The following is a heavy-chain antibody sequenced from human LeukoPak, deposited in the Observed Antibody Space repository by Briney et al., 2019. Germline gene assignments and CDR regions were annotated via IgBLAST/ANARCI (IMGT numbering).Heavy chain of an antibody. CDR1: GGSISSSSYY. CDR3: ARPLGYCSGGSCYNWFDP. CDR2: IYYSGST. V-gene: IGHV4-39*01. J-gene: IGHJ5*02. D-gene: IGHD2-15*01. Sequence: SETLSLTCTVSGGSISSSSYYWGWIRQPPGKGLEWIGSIYYSGSTYYNPSLKSRVTISVDTSKNQSSLKLSSVTAADTAVYYCARPLGYCSGGSCYNWFDPWGQGTLVTVSS.